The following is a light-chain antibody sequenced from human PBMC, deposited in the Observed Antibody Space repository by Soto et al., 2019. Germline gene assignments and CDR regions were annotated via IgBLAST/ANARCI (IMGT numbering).Light chain of an antibody. J-gene: IGLJ3*02. Sequence: QSALTQPPSASGSPGQSVTISCTGTSTDVGAYNYVSWYQQHPGKAPKLIIYEVTKRPSGVSDRFSGSKSGNTASLTVSGLQAEDEAGYYCGSHAGDSNLVFGGGTKLTVL. CDR1: STDVGAYNY. V-gene: IGLV2-8*01. CDR3: GSHAGDSNLV. CDR2: EVT.